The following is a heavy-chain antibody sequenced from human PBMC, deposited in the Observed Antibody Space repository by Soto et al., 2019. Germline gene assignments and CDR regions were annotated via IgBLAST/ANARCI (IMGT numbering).Heavy chain of an antibody. CDR1: GFIVSSNH. D-gene: IGHD3-3*01. Sequence: EVQLVESGGGLIQPGGSLRLSCVASGFIVSSNHMSWVRQAPGKGLEWVSVIYSGHTTYYADSVEGRFTISRDDSKNTLYLQMNSLRVEDTAVYYCVRGPSVHILRLVEWPYGDYWGQGTLVTVSS. V-gene: IGHV3-53*01. J-gene: IGHJ4*02. CDR2: IYSGHTT. CDR3: VRGPSVHILRLVEWPYGDY.